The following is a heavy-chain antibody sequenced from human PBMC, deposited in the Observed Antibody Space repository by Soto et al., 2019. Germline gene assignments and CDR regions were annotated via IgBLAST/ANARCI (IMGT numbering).Heavy chain of an antibody. D-gene: IGHD6-13*01. CDR3: ARSPSNWYLLDY. J-gene: IGHJ4*02. V-gene: IGHV3-30*02. CDR2: IWYDGNYK. CDR1: GVTVCTYG. Sequence: GGSPRICCAASGVTVCTYGIDWVRQSPGKGLEWVALIWYDGNYKYFADSVKGRFSISRDNSKDTVYLQMDSLRAEDTAVYFCARSPSNWYLLDYWGQGTLVTVSS.